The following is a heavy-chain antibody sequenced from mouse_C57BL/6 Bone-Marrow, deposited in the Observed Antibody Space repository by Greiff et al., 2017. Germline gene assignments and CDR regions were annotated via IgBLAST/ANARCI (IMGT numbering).Heavy chain of an antibody. Sequence: QVQLQQPGAELVRPGTSVKLSCKASGYTFTSYWMHWVKQRPGQGLEWIGVIDPSDSYTNYNQKFKGKATLTVDTSSSTAYMQLSSLTSEDSAVDYCARGALYGSSWWYFDVWGTGTTVTVSS. V-gene: IGHV1-59*01. CDR2: IDPSDSYT. CDR1: GYTFTSYW. CDR3: ARGALYGSSWWYFDV. D-gene: IGHD1-1*01. J-gene: IGHJ1*03.